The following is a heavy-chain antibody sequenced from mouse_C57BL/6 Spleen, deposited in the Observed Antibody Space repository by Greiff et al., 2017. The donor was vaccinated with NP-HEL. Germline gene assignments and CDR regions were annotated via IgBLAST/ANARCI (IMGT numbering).Heavy chain of an antibody. CDR3: ASDGGLRRAWFAY. D-gene: IGHD2-4*01. V-gene: IGHV2-6*01. J-gene: IGHJ3*01. CDR1: GFSLTSYG. Sequence: VMLVESGPGLVAPSQSLSITCTVSGFSLTSYGVDWVRQSPGKGLEWLGVIWGVGSTNYNSALKSRLSISKDNSKSQVFLKMNSLQTDDTAMYYCASDGGLRRAWFAYWGQGTLVTVSA. CDR2: IWGVGST.